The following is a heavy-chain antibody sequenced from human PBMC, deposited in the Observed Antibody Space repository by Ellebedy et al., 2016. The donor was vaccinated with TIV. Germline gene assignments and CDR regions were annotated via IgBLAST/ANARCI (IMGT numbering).Heavy chain of an antibody. V-gene: IGHV4-34*01. CDR2: INHSGST. D-gene: IGHD4-17*01. CDR1: GESFNGFY. J-gene: IGHJ6*02. CDR3: ARGKTTADYYGMDV. Sequence: SETLSLXXAVYGESFNGFYWSWIRQPPGKGLEWIGEINHSGSTNYNPSLKSRVTISVDTSKNQFSLKLSSVTAADTAVYYCARGKTTADYYGMDVWGQGTTVTVSS.